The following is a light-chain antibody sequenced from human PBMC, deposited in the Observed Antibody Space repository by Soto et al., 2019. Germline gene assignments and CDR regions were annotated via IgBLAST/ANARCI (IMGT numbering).Light chain of an antibody. Sequence: DIQMTQSPSSLSASVGDRVTITCRASQGISRWIAWYQQKPGKAPKLLIYEASTLQIGVPSRFSGSCSRTDFTLTISSLQPEDFATYYYLEASSLPIFTFGPGTKVYIK. CDR2: EAS. V-gene: IGKV1-12*01. J-gene: IGKJ3*01. CDR3: LEASSLPIFT. CDR1: QGISRW.